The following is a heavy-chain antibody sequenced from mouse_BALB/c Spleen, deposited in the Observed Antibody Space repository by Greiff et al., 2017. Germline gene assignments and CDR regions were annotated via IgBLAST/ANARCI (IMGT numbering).Heavy chain of an antibody. Sequence: QVQLQQSGPGLVAPSQSLSITCTVSGFSLTSYDISWMRQQPGKGLEWLGVIWTGGGTNYNSDFMSRMSISKDNSKSQVFLKMNSLHTDDTAIYYCVGRLSYWGQGTLVTVSA. CDR3: VGRLSY. CDR2: IWTGGGT. V-gene: IGHV2-9-2*01. J-gene: IGHJ3*01. CDR1: GFSLTSYD.